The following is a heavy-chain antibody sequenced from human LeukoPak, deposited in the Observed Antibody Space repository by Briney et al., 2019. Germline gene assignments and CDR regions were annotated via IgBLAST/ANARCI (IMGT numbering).Heavy chain of an antibody. D-gene: IGHD2-2*01. CDR3: ASKMVPAAEKGLAY. V-gene: IGHV3-48*01. J-gene: IGHJ4*02. CDR2: IGSSSDPR. Sequence: GGSLRLSCAASGFTFSTYSMNWVRQAPGKGLEWVSYIGSSSDPRYCADSVRGRFNIFRDNSKNMLYLQMNSLRVDDTAVYYCASKMVPAAEKGLAYWGQGTLVTISS. CDR1: GFTFSTYS.